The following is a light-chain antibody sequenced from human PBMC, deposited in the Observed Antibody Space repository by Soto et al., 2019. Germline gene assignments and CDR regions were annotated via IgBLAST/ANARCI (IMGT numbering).Light chain of an antibody. CDR3: QHYYSTLLT. V-gene: IGKV4-1*01. CDR1: QSVLYSSNNKNY. CDR2: WAS. J-gene: IGKJ4*01. Sequence: DIVMTQSPDSLAVSLGGRATINCKSSQSVLYSSNNKNYLAWYQQKPGQPPKLLIYWASTRESGVPDRFSGSGSGTDFTLTISSLQAEDVAVYYCQHYYSTLLTFGGGTKVEIK.